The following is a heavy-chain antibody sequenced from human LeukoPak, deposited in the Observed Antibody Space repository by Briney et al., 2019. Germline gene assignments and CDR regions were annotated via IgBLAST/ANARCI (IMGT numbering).Heavy chain of an antibody. CDR3: AGSTGPLDY. CDR1: GGSFSGYY. Sequence: SETLSLTCAVYGGSFSGYYWSWIRQPPWKGLEWIGEINHSGSTNYNPSLKSRVTISVDTSKNQFSLKLSSVTAADTAVYYCAGSTGPLDYWGQGTLVTVSS. CDR2: INHSGST. J-gene: IGHJ4*02. D-gene: IGHD1-14*01. V-gene: IGHV4-34*01.